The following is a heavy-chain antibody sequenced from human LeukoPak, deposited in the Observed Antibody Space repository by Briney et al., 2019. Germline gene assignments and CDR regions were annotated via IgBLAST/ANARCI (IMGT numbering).Heavy chain of an antibody. Sequence: GGSLRLSCAASGFTFSSYAMSWVRQAPGKGLEWVSTISSSGGSTSYADSVKGRFTLSRDNSRNTLYLQMNSLRAEDTAVYYCAKDPYDFWSSMDVWGQGTTVTVSS. CDR2: ISSSGGST. D-gene: IGHD3-3*01. J-gene: IGHJ6*02. V-gene: IGHV3-23*01. CDR1: GFTFSSYA. CDR3: AKDPYDFWSSMDV.